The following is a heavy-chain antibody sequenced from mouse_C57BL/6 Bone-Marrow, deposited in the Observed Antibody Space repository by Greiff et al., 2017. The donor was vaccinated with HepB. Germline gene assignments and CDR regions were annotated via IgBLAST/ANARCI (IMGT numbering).Heavy chain of an antibody. Sequence: EVQLQESGPGLVKPSQSLSLTCSVTGYSITSGYYWNWIRQFPGNKLEWMGYISYDGSNNYNPSLKNRISITRDTSKNQFFLKLNSVTTEDTATYYCARGAYFLAWLAYWGQGTLVTVSA. J-gene: IGHJ3*01. D-gene: IGHD2-10*01. CDR1: GYSITSGYY. CDR3: ARGAYFLAWLAY. CDR2: ISYDGSN. V-gene: IGHV3-6*01.